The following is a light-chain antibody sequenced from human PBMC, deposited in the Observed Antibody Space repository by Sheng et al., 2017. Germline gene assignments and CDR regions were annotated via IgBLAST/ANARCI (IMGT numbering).Light chain of an antibody. J-gene: IGKJ4*01. CDR3: QQRSNWPLT. V-gene: IGKV3-11*01. CDR1: QNIRNY. Sequence: EVVLTQSPATVALSPGERATLSCRASQNIRNYLAWYQQKPGQAPRLLIYAASNTATGIPDRFSGSGSGTDFTLTISSLEPEDFAVYYCQQRSNWPLTFGGGTKVEIK. CDR2: AAS.